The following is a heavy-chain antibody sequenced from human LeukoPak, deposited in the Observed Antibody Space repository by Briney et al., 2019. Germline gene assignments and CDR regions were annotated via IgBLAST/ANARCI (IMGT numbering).Heavy chain of an antibody. CDR3: ARAHGGSGYYLPLDY. CDR1: GFTFSSYW. J-gene: IGHJ4*02. D-gene: IGHD3-22*01. CDR2: ISSSSSTI. Sequence: GGSPRLSCAASGFTFSSYWMSWVRQAPGKGLEWVSYISSSSSTIYHADSVKGRFTISRDNAKNSLYLQMISLRDDDTAVYYCARAHGGSGYYLPLDYWGQGTLVTVSS. V-gene: IGHV3-48*02.